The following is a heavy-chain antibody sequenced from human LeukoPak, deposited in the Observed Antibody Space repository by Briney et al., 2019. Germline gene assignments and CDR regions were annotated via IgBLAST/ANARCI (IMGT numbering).Heavy chain of an antibody. V-gene: IGHV3-21*01. J-gene: IGHJ5*02. CDR2: ISSSSSYI. CDR1: GFTFSSYS. CDR3: ARVQRFGELLFDP. Sequence: GGSLRLSCAASGFTFSSYSMNWVRQAPGKGLEWVSSISSSSSYIYYADSVKGRFTISRDNAKNSLYLQMNSLRAEDTAVYYCARVQRFGELLFDPWGQGTLVTVSS. D-gene: IGHD3-10*01.